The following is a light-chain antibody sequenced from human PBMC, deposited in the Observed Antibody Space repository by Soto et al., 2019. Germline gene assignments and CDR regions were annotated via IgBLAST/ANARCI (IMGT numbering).Light chain of an antibody. Sequence: QSALTQPRSVSGSPGQSVTISCTGTSSDVGGYNYVSWYQQHPGKAPKLMIYDVSKRPSGVPDRFSGSKSGNTASLTISGLQAEDVADYYCCSYAGSSTVVFGGGTQLTVL. CDR1: SSDVGGYNY. CDR2: DVS. CDR3: CSYAGSSTVV. V-gene: IGLV2-11*01. J-gene: IGLJ2*01.